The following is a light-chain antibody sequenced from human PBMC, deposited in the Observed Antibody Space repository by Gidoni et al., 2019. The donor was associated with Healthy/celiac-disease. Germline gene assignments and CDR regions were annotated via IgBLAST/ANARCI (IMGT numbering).Light chain of an antibody. CDR2: DAS. CDR1: QDISNY. J-gene: IGKJ2*01. CDR3: QQYDNLPHT. Sequence: DILLTQSPSSLSASVGDRVTITCQASQDISNYLNWYQQKPGKAPKLLIYDASNLETGVPSRFSGSGSGTDFTFTISSLQPEDIATYYCQQYDNLPHTFXQXTKLEIK. V-gene: IGKV1-33*01.